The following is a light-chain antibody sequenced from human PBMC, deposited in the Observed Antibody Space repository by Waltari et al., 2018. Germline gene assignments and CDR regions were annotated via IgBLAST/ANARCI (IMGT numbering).Light chain of an antibody. CDR3: QHGFGTPLT. J-gene: IGKJ4*01. CDR1: ENVNNY. Sequence: DIQMTQSPSSLSASVGDRVTITCQASENVNNYLNWYQQKPGKAPKLLIYKTSTLQSGVPSRFSGSGSGTDYTFTIDSLQSEDVATYFCQHGFGTPLTFGGGTKVEI. V-gene: IGKV1-39*01. CDR2: KTS.